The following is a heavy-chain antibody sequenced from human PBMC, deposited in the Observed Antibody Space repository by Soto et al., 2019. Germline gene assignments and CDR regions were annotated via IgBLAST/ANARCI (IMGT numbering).Heavy chain of an antibody. D-gene: IGHD1-26*01. Sequence: LRLSCAVSGFTFSSSEMYWVRQAPGKGLEWISYIHPSGQPIFYADSVEGRFTISRDNANNSVFLQMNSLRAEDTAVYYCARRASRWGQGTMVTVSS. J-gene: IGHJ3*01. CDR1: GFTFSSSE. V-gene: IGHV3-48*03. CDR2: IHPSGQPI. CDR3: ARRASR.